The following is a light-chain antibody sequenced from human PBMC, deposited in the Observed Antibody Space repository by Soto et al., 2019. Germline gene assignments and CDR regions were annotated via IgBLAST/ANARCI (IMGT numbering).Light chain of an antibody. J-gene: IGKJ1*01. CDR2: WAS. Sequence: DIVMTQSPESLALSLGERATINCRYSQNLLYSSNNKIYLSWYQQKRGQPPRLLFYWASTRESGVTQRFSASASETDFTLTISSLHAEDVAVYYCQQYYIAWTFGQATRVEL. CDR1: QNLLYSSNNKIY. V-gene: IGKV4-1*01. CDR3: QQYYIAWT.